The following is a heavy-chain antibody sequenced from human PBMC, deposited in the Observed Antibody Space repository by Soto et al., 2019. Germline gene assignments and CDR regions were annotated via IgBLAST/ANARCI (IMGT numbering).Heavy chain of an antibody. CDR3: ASPRRSSGWYYYFDY. D-gene: IGHD6-19*01. CDR2: IWYDGRQK. J-gene: IGHJ4*02. Sequence: QVQLVESGGGVVQAGESLRLSCATSGFTFSGFVMQWVRQAPGKGLEWVAVIWYDGRQKYYADSVKGRFTISRDDSKNTLYLQMNNLRVEDTAVYYCASPRRSSGWYYYFDYWGQGTLVTVSS. V-gene: IGHV3-33*01. CDR1: GFTFSGFV.